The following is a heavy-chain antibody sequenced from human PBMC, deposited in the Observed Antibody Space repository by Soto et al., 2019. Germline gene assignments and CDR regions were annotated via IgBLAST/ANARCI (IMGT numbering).Heavy chain of an antibody. D-gene: IGHD3-3*01. CDR3: ARSPPDYDFWSGYSYYYYYYMDV. Sequence: SVKVSCKASGGTFSSYAISWVRQAPGQGLEWMGGIIPIFGTANYAQKLQGRVTMTADASTSTAYMELRSLRSDDTAVYYCARSPPDYDFWSGYSYYYYYYMDVWGKGTTVTVSS. CDR1: GGTFSSYA. V-gene: IGHV1-69*13. J-gene: IGHJ6*03. CDR2: IIPIFGTA.